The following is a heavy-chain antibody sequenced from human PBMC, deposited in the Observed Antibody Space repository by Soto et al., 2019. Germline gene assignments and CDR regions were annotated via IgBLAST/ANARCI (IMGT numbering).Heavy chain of an antibody. CDR1: GFSFDDYT. CDR2: LSWNSGFS. V-gene: IGHV3-9*01. CDR3: AKGRGTIVVTDAYDI. Sequence: GGSLRLSCRGSGFSFDDYTMHWVRQAPGKGPEWVASLSWNSGFSGYADSVKGRFTISRDNAQSSVHLQMNNLRTEDTALYYCAKGRGTIVVTDAYDIWGQGTMVTV. J-gene: IGHJ3*02. D-gene: IGHD3-22*01.